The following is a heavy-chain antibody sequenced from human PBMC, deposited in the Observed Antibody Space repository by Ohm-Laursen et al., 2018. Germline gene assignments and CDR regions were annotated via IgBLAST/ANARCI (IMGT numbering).Heavy chain of an antibody. Sequence: SLRLSCAASGFTFSSYSMNWVRQAPGKGLEWVSSISSSSSYIYYADSVKGRFTISRDNAKNSLYLQMNSLRTEDTAVYYCARIGDLDDFWSGPDAFDIWGQGTMVTVSS. V-gene: IGHV3-21*01. J-gene: IGHJ3*02. CDR1: GFTFSSYS. CDR3: ARIGDLDDFWSGPDAFDI. CDR2: ISSSSSYI. D-gene: IGHD3-3*01.